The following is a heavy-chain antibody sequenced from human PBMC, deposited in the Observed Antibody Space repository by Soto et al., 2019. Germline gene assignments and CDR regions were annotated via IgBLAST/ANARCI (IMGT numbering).Heavy chain of an antibody. Sequence: PGGSLRLSCAASGFTFSGSAMHWVRQASGKGLEWVGRIRSKANSYATAYAASVKGRFTISRDNAKNSLYLQMNSLRAEDTAVYYCARDPNIVGATHGGYYYYYGMDVWGQGTTVTVSS. D-gene: IGHD1-26*01. CDR1: GFTFSGSA. CDR2: IRSKANSYAT. J-gene: IGHJ6*02. V-gene: IGHV3-73*01. CDR3: ARDPNIVGATHGGYYYYYGMDV.